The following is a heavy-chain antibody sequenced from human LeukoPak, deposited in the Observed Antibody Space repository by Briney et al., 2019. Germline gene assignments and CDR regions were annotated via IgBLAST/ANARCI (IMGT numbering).Heavy chain of an antibody. V-gene: IGHV1-2*02. D-gene: IGHD3-3*01. J-gene: IGHJ4*02. Sequence: GSVKVSCKASGYTFTSYDINWVRQATGQGLEWMGWINPNSGGTNYAQKFQGRVTMTRDTSISTAYMELSRLRSDDTAVYYCARDHYDFWSGYSAPIDYWGQGTLVTVSS. CDR1: GYTFTSYD. CDR3: ARDHYDFWSGYSAPIDY. CDR2: INPNSGGT.